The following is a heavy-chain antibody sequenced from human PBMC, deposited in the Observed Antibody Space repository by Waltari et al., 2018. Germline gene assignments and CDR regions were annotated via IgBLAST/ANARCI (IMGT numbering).Heavy chain of an antibody. D-gene: IGHD3-10*01. J-gene: IGHJ4*02. CDR1: GGSISSSSYY. V-gene: IGHV4-39*01. CDR2: IYYSGST. Sequence: QLQLQESGPGLVKPSETLSLTCTVSGGSISSSSYYWGWIRQPPGKGLEWIGSIYYSGSTDYNPSRKRRVTISGDTSKNQFSLKLSSVTAADTAVYYCARLSWSRRFGELHYWGDYWGQGTLVTVSS. CDR3: ARLSWSRRFGELHYWGDY.